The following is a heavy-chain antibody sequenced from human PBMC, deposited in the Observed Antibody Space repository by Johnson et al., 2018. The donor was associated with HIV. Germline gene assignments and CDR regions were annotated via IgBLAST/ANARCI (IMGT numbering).Heavy chain of an antibody. V-gene: IGHV3-20*04. CDR3: ATDRSSWYKGGYAFDI. D-gene: IGHD6-13*01. J-gene: IGHJ3*02. Sequence: MMLVESGGGVERPGGSLRLSCAGSGFTFDDHGMSWVRQVPGKGLEWVSGINWSGGTTGYADSVKGRFTISRDNTKNSLYLQMNSLRDEDTAGYYCATDRSSWYKGGYAFDIWGQGTMVTVSS. CDR1: GFTFDDHG. CDR2: INWSGGTT.